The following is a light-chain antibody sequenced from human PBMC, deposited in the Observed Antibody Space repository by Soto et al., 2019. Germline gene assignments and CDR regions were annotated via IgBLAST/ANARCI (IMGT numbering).Light chain of an antibody. CDR3: QQSYTTPLT. CDR2: TAS. V-gene: IGKV1-39*01. J-gene: IGKJ4*01. Sequence: DIQMTQSPSSLSASVGDRVTITCRASQSIGNFLNWYQHKPGTAPKLLIHTASSLQGGVPSRFDGSGSGAEFTLTIGSLQPEDFATYYCQQSYTTPLTFGGGTRVEI. CDR1: QSIGNF.